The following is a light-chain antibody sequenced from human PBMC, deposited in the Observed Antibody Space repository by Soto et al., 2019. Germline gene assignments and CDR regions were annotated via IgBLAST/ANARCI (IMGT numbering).Light chain of an antibody. Sequence: EIVLTQSPGTLSLSPGERATLSCRASQSVSSYLAWYQQKPGQAPRLLIYDASSRATGIPARFSGSGSGTDFTLTISSLEPEDFAVYYCQQRSNWRRTFGQGTKVDI. CDR2: DAS. J-gene: IGKJ1*01. CDR3: QQRSNWRRT. CDR1: QSVSSY. V-gene: IGKV3-11*01.